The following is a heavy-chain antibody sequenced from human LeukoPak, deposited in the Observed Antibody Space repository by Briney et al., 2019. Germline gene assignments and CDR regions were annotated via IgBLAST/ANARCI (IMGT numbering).Heavy chain of an antibody. V-gene: IGHV3-23*01. CDR2: ISGSGGNT. Sequence: GGSLRPSCAASGFTFNNYAMSWVRQAPGKRPEWVSTISGSGGNTYYADSVKGRFTISRDNARNSLYLQMNSLRVEDTAVYYCARDPYSGTYGNTYYYYMDVWGKGTTVTISS. D-gene: IGHD1-26*01. CDR1: GFTFNNYA. J-gene: IGHJ6*03. CDR3: ARDPYSGTYGNTYYYYMDV.